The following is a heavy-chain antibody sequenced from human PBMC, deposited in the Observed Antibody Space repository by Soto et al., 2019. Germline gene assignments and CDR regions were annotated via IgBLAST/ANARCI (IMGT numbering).Heavy chain of an antibody. CDR3: ARDSPEVRFLEWLSQSADYYYGMEV. Sequence: SVKVSRKGTCYTFTSYGSSWVRQAPGQGLEWMGWISAYNGNTNYAQKLQGRVTMTTDTSPSTAYMELRSLRSDDTAVYYCARDSPEVRFLEWLSQSADYYYGMEVWGQGNTVHVSS. CDR2: ISAYNGNT. V-gene: IGHV1-18*01. J-gene: IGHJ6*02. D-gene: IGHD3-3*01. CDR1: CYTFTSYG.